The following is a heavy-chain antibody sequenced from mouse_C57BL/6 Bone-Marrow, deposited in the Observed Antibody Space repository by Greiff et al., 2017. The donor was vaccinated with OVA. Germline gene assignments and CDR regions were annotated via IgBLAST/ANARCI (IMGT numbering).Heavy chain of an antibody. CDR3: ARHNDYDDAWFAY. Sequence: EVKLMESGGGLVQPGGSLKLSCAASGFTFSDYYMYWVRQTPEKRLEWVAYISNGGGSTYYPDTVKGRFTISRDNAKNTLYLQMSRLKSEDTAMDYCARHNDYDDAWFAYWGQGTLVTVSA. J-gene: IGHJ3*01. CDR2: ISNGGGST. CDR1: GFTFSDYY. V-gene: IGHV5-12*01. D-gene: IGHD2-4*01.